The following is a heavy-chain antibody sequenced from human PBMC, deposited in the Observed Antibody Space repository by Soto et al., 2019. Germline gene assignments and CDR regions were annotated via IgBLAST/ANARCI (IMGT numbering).Heavy chain of an antibody. CDR2: MNPNTGNI. V-gene: IGHV1-8*02. CDR3: VRRVASGHRSWFDP. D-gene: IGHD2-21*01. J-gene: IGHJ5*02. Sequence: QVELVQSGAEVKKPGASVKVSCQASEDTFTHYDINWVRQATGQELEWMGWMNPNTGNIDYAHKFQGRLTMTRDTSTRTVYMELSSLRSDDTAVYYCVRRVASGHRSWFDPWGQGTLVTVSS. CDR1: EDTFTHYD.